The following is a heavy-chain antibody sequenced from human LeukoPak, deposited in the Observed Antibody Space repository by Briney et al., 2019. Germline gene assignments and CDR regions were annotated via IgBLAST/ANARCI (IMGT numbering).Heavy chain of an antibody. CDR2: TYYSGST. D-gene: IGHD3-16*02. CDR1: GGSISSYY. J-gene: IGHJ4*02. CDR3: ARYVWGSYPTFEDY. Sequence: SETLSLTCAVSGGSISSYYWSWIRQPPGKGLEWIAYTYYSGSTHHNPSLKSRVTISVDTSKNQLSLKLSSVTAADTAVYYCARYVWGSYPTFEDYWGQGTLVTVSS. V-gene: IGHV4-59*01.